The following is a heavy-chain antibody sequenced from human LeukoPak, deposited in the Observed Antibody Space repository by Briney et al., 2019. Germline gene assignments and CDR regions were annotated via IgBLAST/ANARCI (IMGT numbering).Heavy chain of an antibody. V-gene: IGHV3-7*01. J-gene: IGHJ4*02. CDR2: LNPDGSSQ. D-gene: IGHD3-10*01. Sequence: GGSLRLSCAPLRPILNNQGLSWFGQAPGKGLKWVADLNPDGSSQYYVDSVKGRFTISRDNAKGSLYLQTDTLRVDDTAVYYCARDPHHGALDYWGQGTLVTVSS. CDR1: RPILNNQG. CDR3: ARDPHHGALDY.